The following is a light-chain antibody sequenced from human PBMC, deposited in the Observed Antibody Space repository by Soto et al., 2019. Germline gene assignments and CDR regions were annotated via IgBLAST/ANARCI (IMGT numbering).Light chain of an antibody. CDR1: SSGIGTYNY. Sequence: QSALTQPASVSGSPGQSITISCSETSSGIGTYNYVSWYQLHPGKVPKLIIYEVNNRPSGISPRFSGSKSGKTASLTISGLQPEDEGDYYCSAYTARSTLVFGGGTKLTVL. CDR2: EVN. V-gene: IGLV2-14*01. J-gene: IGLJ3*02. CDR3: SAYTARSTLV.